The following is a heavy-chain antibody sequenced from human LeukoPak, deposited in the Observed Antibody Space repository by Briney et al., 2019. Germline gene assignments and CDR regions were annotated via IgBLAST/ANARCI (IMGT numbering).Heavy chain of an antibody. D-gene: IGHD2-2*01. CDR3: ARDSYTSVVAQDY. V-gene: IGHV3-23*01. CDR1: GFTFSTYA. Sequence: PGGSLRLSCTASGFTFSTYAMSWVRQAPGRGLEWVSVISAGGSNTYYADSVKGRFTISRDNSKNTLYLQMNSLRAEDTAVYYCARDSYTSVVAQDYWGQGTLVTVSS. J-gene: IGHJ4*02. CDR2: ISAGGSNT.